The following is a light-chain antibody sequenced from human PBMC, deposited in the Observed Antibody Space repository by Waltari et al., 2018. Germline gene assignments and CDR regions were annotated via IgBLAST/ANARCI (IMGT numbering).Light chain of an antibody. CDR1: QGFSSW. J-gene: IGKJ1*01. CDR2: AAS. CDR3: QQAYSLPRT. Sequence: DIQMNQSPSSVSASVGYRVTITCRTSQGFSSWLAWYQQKPGKAPKLLIYAASTLQSGVPSRFSGSGSGTHFTLTISSLQPEDIATYYCQQAYSLPRTFGQGTTVEIK. V-gene: IGKV1-12*01.